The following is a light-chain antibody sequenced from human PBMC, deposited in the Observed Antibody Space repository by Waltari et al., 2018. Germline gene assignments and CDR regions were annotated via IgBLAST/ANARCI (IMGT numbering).Light chain of an antibody. J-gene: IGLJ3*02. CDR3: QSADNTGDYVL. CDR1: ALAKQF. Sequence: SSELTQPPSVSVSPGQTATIACSADALAKQFVYWYQQKPGQAPVLVIFRDTERPSGIPERFSGSGSGTTVTLTISGVQAEDEADYYCQSADNTGDYVLFGGGTKLTVL. V-gene: IGLV3-25*03. CDR2: RDT.